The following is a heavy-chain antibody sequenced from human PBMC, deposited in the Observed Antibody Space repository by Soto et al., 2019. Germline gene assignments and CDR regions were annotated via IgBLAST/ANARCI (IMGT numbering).Heavy chain of an antibody. V-gene: IGHV3-7*01. CDR1: GFAFSGYW. CDR3: ARGQGWLDP. CDR2: IEDNGSEK. Sequence: QLVESGGGLVQPGGSLRLTCAGSGFAFSGYWMSWVRQAPWKGLEWVASIEDNGSEKYYVDSVKGRFTISRDNAKNSLFLQMNSLRAEDTAVYYCARGQGWLDPWGQGTLVTVSS. J-gene: IGHJ5*02.